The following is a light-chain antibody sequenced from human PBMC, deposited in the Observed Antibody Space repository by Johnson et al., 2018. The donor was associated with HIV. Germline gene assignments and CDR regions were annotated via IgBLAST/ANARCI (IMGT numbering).Light chain of an antibody. CDR2: ENN. V-gene: IGLV1-51*02. CDR1: SSNIGNNY. J-gene: IGLJ1*01. CDR3: GTWDSSLSAGV. Sequence: SVLTQPPSVSAAPGQKVTISCSGSSSNIGNNYVSWYQQLPGTAPKLLLYENNKRPSGIPDRFSGSKSGTSATLGITGLQTGDEADYYCGTWDSSLSAGVFGTGTKLTVL.